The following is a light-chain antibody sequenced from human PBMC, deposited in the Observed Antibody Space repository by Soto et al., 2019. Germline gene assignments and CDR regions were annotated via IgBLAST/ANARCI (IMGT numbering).Light chain of an antibody. J-gene: IGKJ5*01. Sequence: DIQMTQSPSSLSASVGDRVTVTCRTSQNIYNYLNWYQQKPGKAPKLLIYAASSVQSGVPLRFSGSGSGTDFPLTISSLQPEDFATYYCEQTYSTPVTFGQGTRLEVK. CDR3: EQTYSTPVT. CDR1: QNIYNY. CDR2: AAS. V-gene: IGKV1-39*01.